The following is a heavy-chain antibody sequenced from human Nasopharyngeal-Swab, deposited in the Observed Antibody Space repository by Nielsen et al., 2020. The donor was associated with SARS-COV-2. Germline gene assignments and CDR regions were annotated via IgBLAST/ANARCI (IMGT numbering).Heavy chain of an antibody. CDR1: GFTFSDSA. Sequence: GRSLRLSCAVSGFTFSDSAIHWVRQASGKGLEWVGRIRSKGNNYATAYAASVKGRFFIFRDDPTNTAYLQINSLKTEDTAVYYCTRCGGGCYSGRDYWGQGTLVTVSS. J-gene: IGHJ4*02. CDR3: TRCGGGCYSGRDY. CDR2: IRSKGNNYAT. D-gene: IGHD2-21*02. V-gene: IGHV3-73*01.